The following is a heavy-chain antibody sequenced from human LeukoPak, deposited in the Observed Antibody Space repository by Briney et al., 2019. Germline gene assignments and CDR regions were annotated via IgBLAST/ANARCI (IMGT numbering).Heavy chain of an antibody. Sequence: SETLSLTCTVSGGSISSYYWSWIRQPPGKGLEWIGYIYYSGSTNYNPSLKSRVTISVNTSKNQFSLKLSSVTAADTAVYYCARGGANFDYWGQGTLVTVSS. CDR1: GGSISSYY. CDR3: ARGGANFDY. V-gene: IGHV4-59*01. J-gene: IGHJ4*02. CDR2: IYYSGST.